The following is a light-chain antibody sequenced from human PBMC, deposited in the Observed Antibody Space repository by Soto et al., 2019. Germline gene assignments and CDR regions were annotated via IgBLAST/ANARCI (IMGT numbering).Light chain of an antibody. CDR2: WAS. CDR3: QQYSSTPWT. Sequence: DIVMTQSPDSLAVSLGERATINCKSSQSVLYTSNNRNYLAWYQQKPGQPPKLLIYWASTRESGVPDRFSGSGYGTDFTLTVSSLQADDVALYYCQQYSSTPWTFGQGTKVEIK. J-gene: IGKJ1*01. CDR1: QSVLYTSNNRNY. V-gene: IGKV4-1*01.